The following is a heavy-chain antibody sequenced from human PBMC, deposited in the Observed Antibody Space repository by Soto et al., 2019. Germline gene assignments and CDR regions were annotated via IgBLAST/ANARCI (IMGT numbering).Heavy chain of an antibody. CDR1: GFTFSSYW. D-gene: IGHD3-22*01. Sequence: GGSLRLSCAASGFTFSSYWMHWVRQAPGKGLVWVSRINSDGSSTSYADSVKGRFTISRDNAKNTLYLQMNSLRAEDTAVYYCARDSYYYDSSDLGAFDIWGQGTMVTVSS. CDR3: ARDSYYYDSSDLGAFDI. CDR2: INSDGSST. J-gene: IGHJ3*02. V-gene: IGHV3-74*01.